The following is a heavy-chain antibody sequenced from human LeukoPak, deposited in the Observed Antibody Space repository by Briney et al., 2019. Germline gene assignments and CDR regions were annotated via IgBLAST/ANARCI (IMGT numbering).Heavy chain of an antibody. CDR2: ISGSGGST. J-gene: IGHJ3*02. CDR1: GFTFSSYA. Sequence: GGSLRLSCAASGFTFSSYAMSWVRQAPGKGLEWVSAISGSGGSTYYADSVKGRFTISRDNSKNTLYLQMNSLRAEDTAVYYCAKDQDIVVVVAATATDAFDIWDQGTMVTVSS. V-gene: IGHV3-23*01. D-gene: IGHD2-15*01. CDR3: AKDQDIVVVVAATATDAFDI.